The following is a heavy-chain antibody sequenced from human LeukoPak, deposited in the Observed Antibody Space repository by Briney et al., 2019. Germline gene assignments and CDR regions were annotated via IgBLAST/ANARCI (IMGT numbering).Heavy chain of an antibody. D-gene: IGHD6-13*01. CDR1: GGSISSYY. CDR2: IYYSGST. Sequence: SQTLSLTCTVSGGSISSYYWSWIRQPPGKGLEWIGYIYYSGSTNYNPSLKSRVTISVDTSKNQFSLKLSSVTAADTAVYYCASAAAAGILDVWGKGTTVTVSS. CDR3: ASAAAAGILDV. J-gene: IGHJ6*04. V-gene: IGHV4-59*01.